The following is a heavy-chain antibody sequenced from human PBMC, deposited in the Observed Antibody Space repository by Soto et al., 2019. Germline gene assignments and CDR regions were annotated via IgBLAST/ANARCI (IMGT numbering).Heavy chain of an antibody. CDR3: AKYPEYSAYDGSFFDY. V-gene: IGHV3-23*01. CDR1: GFTFSSYA. J-gene: IGHJ4*02. CDR2: ISGGGGTT. D-gene: IGHD5-12*01. Sequence: GGSLRLSCAASGFTFSSYAMSWVRQAPGKGLEWVSVISGGGGTTFYTGSVKGRFTISRDNSKSTLFLQMNSLRAEDTAVYYCAKYPEYSAYDGSFFDYWGQGTLVTVSS.